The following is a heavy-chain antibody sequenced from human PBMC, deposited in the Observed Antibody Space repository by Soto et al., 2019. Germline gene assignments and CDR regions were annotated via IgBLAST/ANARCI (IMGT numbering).Heavy chain of an antibody. Sequence: EVQLVESGGGLVQPGGSLRLSCAASGFTFSSFWMHWVRQTPGKGPVWVSRISTDGGSTCYADSVKGRFTISRDSAKNTLYLQLDSRRAEATAIDDCASGGTVTTRGGLFDYLGQGTLVTVSS. V-gene: IGHV3-74*01. D-gene: IGHD4-17*01. CDR1: GFTFSSFW. CDR2: ISTDGGST. CDR3: ASGGTVTTRGGLFDY. J-gene: IGHJ4*02.